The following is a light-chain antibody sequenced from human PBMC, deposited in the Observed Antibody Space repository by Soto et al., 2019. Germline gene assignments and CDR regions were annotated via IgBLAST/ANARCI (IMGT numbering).Light chain of an antibody. J-gene: IGKJ1*01. V-gene: IGKV3D-20*02. CDR1: QSVSSSY. CDR3: QQRSNWPWT. CDR2: GAS. Sequence: EIVLRQSRGTLYFSPGERATRSCRASQSVSSSYLAWYQQKPGQAPRLLIYGASSRATGIPDRFSGSGSGTDFTLTISRLEPEDFAVYYSQQRSNWPWTFGQGPKADI.